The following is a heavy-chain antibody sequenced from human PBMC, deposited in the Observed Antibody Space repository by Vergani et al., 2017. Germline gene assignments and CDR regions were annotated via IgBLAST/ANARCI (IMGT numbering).Heavy chain of an antibody. D-gene: IGHD1-7*01. J-gene: IGHJ6*03. CDR3: VYRKTECGTTGCFYPFDYYYYMDV. V-gene: IGHV2-5*04. CDR1: GFSLNTRGVS. CDR2: IYLNDDQ. Sequence: QITLKESGPTLVKPTQTLTLTCTFSGFSLNTRGVSVAWIRQPPGKALDWLALIYLNDDQHYSPSLNNRVTITKDTSKTQVVLTMTNMDYVDTGTYYCVYRKTECGTTGCFYPFDYYYYMDVWGKGTTVTVSS.